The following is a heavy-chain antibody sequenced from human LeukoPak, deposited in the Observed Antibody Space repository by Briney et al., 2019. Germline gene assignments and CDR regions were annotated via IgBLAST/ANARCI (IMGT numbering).Heavy chain of an antibody. CDR3: AKDFMITFGGVIGPFDY. V-gene: IGHV3-23*01. CDR1: GFTFSSYA. Sequence: PGGSLRLSCAASGFTFSSYAMSWVRQAPGKGLEWVSAISGSGGSTYYADSVKGRFTISRDNSKNTLYLQMNGLRAEDTAVYYCAKDFMITFGGVIGPFDYWGQGTLVTVSS. CDR2: ISGSGGST. J-gene: IGHJ4*02. D-gene: IGHD3-16*02.